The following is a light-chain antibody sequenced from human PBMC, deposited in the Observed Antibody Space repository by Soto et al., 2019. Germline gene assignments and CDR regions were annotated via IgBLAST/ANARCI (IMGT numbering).Light chain of an antibody. CDR1: SSDVGGYNY. CDR2: DVS. CDR3: SSYTSSSTEV. Sequence: QSALTQPASVSGSPGQSITISCTGTSSDVGGYNYVSWYQQHQGKAPKLMIYDVSNRPSGVSNRFSGSKSGNTASLTISGLQAEDEADYYCSSYTSSSTEVFGTGTKLTVL. J-gene: IGLJ1*01. V-gene: IGLV2-14*01.